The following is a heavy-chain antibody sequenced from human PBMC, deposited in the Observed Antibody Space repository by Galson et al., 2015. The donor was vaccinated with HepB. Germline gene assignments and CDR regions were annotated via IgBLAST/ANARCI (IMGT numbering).Heavy chain of an antibody. CDR1: GYTFTGYY. V-gene: IGHV1-2*02. Sequence: SVKVSCKASGYTFTGYYMHWVRQAPGQGLEWMGWINPNSGGTNYAQKFQGRVTMTRDTSISTAYMELSRLRSDDTAVYYCARDLWEWELLGGVDYWGQGTLVTVSS. J-gene: IGHJ4*02. CDR3: ARDLWEWELLGGVDY. CDR2: INPNSGGT. D-gene: IGHD1-26*01.